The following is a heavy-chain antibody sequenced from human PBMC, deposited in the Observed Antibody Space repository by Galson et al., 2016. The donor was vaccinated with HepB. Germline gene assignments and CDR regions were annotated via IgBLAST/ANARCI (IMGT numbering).Heavy chain of an antibody. V-gene: IGHV2-70*11. CDR2: IDWDDDK. CDR3: ARRGGYDLGGAFDI. J-gene: IGHJ3*02. D-gene: IGHD5-12*01. CDR1: GFSLRTSGMC. Sequence: PALVTPTQTLTLTCTFSGFSLRTSGMCVSWIRQPPGKALEWLARIDWDDDKYYGTSLKTRLTISKDTSKNQVVLTMTNMDPVDTATYYCARRGGYDLGGAFDIWGQGTMVTVSS.